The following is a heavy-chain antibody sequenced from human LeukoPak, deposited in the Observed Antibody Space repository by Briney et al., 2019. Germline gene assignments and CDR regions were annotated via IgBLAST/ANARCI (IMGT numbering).Heavy chain of an antibody. CDR2: IKPDESEK. CDR1: GFTFSNYW. CDR3: AKWGPYDILTGRIN. Sequence: PGGSLRLSCGASGFTFSNYWMTWVRQAPGKGLEWVANIKPDESEKYYVGSVKGRFTISRDNAKNSLYLQMNSLRAEDTAVYYCAKWGPYDILTGRINWGQGTLVTVSS. V-gene: IGHV3-7*03. J-gene: IGHJ4*02. D-gene: IGHD3-9*01.